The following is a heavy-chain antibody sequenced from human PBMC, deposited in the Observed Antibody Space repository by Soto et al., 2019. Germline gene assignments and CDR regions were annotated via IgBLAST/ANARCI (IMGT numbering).Heavy chain of an antibody. CDR3: ATLADYFGSGSFPSYFDY. CDR2: FDPEDIKT. V-gene: IGHV1-24*01. Sequence: ASVKVSCKVSGYTLPELSIHWVRQPPGKGPEWMGGFDPEDIKTIYAQKFQGRVTMTEDRSTDTAYMELSSLRSEDTAVYYCATLADYFGSGSFPSYFDYWGQGTLITVSS. D-gene: IGHD3-10*01. CDR1: GYTLPELS. J-gene: IGHJ4*02.